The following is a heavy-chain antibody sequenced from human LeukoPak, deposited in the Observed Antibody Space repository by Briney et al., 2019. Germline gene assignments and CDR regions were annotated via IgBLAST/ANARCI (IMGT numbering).Heavy chain of an antibody. Sequence: PGGSLRLSCAASGFTVSSNYMSWVRQAPGKGLERVSVIYSGGSTYYADSVKGRFTISRDNSKNTLYLQMNSLRAEDTAVYYCARGLIWFGEFEYYYYGMDVWGQGTTVTVSS. D-gene: IGHD3-10*01. CDR2: IYSGGST. V-gene: IGHV3-66*01. CDR3: ARGLIWFGEFEYYYYGMDV. CDR1: GFTVSSNY. J-gene: IGHJ6*02.